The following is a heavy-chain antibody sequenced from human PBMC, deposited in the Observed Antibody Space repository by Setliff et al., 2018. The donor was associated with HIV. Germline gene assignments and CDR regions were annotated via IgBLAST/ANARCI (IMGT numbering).Heavy chain of an antibody. Sequence: GGSLRLSCAASGFTVSSNYMSWVRQAPGKGLEWVSVIYSAGSTYYADSVKGRFIISRDNSKNALYLQMNSLRAEDTAVYYCATRGNLVGIDFDYWGQGTLVTVSS. V-gene: IGHV3-53*01. CDR2: IYSAGST. CDR1: GFTVSSNY. CDR3: ATRGNLVGIDFDY. D-gene: IGHD2-21*01. J-gene: IGHJ4*02.